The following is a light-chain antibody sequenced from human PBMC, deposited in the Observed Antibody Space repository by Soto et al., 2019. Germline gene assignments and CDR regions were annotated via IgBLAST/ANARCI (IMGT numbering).Light chain of an antibody. Sequence: EIVLTQSPSNLSLSPGERATLSCRASQSVSSNLAWFQQKPGQAPRLLIYDASNRATGIPARFSGSGSGTDFTLTISSLEPEDFAVYYCQQRSNWPWTFGQGTKVDIK. V-gene: IGKV3-11*01. CDR2: DAS. CDR3: QQRSNWPWT. CDR1: QSVSSN. J-gene: IGKJ1*01.